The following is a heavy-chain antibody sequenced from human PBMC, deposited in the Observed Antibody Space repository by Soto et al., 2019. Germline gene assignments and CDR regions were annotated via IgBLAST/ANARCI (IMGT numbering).Heavy chain of an antibody. J-gene: IGHJ1*01. CDR3: ARRDYYDGAGYFRH. D-gene: IGHD3-22*01. V-gene: IGHV1-18*04. CDR1: GYTFRSYG. Sequence: QVQLVQSGTEVKKPGASVNISCKASGYTFRSYGISWVRQAPGQGLEWIGWISVYNGNRKYAQRFQDRVTMTTDISPTTAYMQLRSLTSDDTDVYYCARRDYYDGAGYFRHWGQGTLVTVSS. CDR2: ISVYNGNR.